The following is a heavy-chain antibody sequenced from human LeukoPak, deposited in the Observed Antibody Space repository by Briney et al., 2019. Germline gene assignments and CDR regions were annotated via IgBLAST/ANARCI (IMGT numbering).Heavy chain of an antibody. Sequence: PGGSLRLSCAGSGFISSNYAMSWVRQAPGKGLEWVSGIKGNGFDTYYADSVKGRFTVSRDNSKNTLSLQMNSLSAEDTAVYYCAKDTGPLMITFGGVVISYFDYWGQGALVTVSS. D-gene: IGHD3-16*01. CDR2: IKGNGFDT. J-gene: IGHJ4*02. V-gene: IGHV3-23*01. CDR3: AKDTGPLMITFGGVVISYFDY. CDR1: GFISSNYA.